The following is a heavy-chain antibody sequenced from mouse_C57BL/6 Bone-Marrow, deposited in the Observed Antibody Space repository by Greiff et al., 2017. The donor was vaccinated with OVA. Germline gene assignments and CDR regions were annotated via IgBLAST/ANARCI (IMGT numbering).Heavy chain of an antibody. J-gene: IGHJ2*01. V-gene: IGHV14-3*01. CDR3: TRNYGSLDY. CDR2: IDPANGNT. D-gene: IGHD1-1*01. CDR1: GFNIKNTY. Sequence: VQLQQSVAELVRPGASVKLSCTASGFNIKNTYMRWVKQRPEQGLEWIGRIDPANGNTKYATKFQGKATITADTSSNTAYLQLSSLTSEDTAIYCCTRNYGSLDYWGQGTTLTVSS.